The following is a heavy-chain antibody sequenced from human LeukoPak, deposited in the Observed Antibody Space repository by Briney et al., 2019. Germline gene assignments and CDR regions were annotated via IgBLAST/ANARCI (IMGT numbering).Heavy chain of an antibody. CDR1: GYTFTGYY. CDR3: ATVPKLRFEIPDY. V-gene: IGHV1-2*02. Sequence: GASVKVSCKASGYTFTGYYMHWVRPAPGQGLEWMGWINPNSGGTNYAQKFQGRVTMTRDTSISTAYMELSSLRSEDTAVYYCATVPKLRFEIPDYWGQGTLVTVSS. J-gene: IGHJ4*02. CDR2: INPNSGGT. D-gene: IGHD3-3*01.